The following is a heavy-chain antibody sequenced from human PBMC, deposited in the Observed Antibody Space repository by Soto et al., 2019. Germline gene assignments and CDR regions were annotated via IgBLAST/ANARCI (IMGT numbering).Heavy chain of an antibody. D-gene: IGHD4-4*01. V-gene: IGHV3-30-3*01. CDR2: ISYDGSNK. Sequence: QVPLVESGGGVVQPGRSLRLSCAASGFTFSSYAMHWVRQAPGKGLEWVAVISYDGSNKYYADSVKGRFTISRDNSKNTLYLQMNSLGAEDTAVYYCARPLWRNDYNWGYFDLWGRGTLVTVSS. CDR1: GFTFSSYA. J-gene: IGHJ2*01. CDR3: ARPLWRNDYNWGYFDL.